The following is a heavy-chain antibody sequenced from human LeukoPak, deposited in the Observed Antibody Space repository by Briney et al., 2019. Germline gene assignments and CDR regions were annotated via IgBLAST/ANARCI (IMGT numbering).Heavy chain of an antibody. CDR1: GGSFSGYY. CDR2: INHSGST. V-gene: IGHV4-34*01. Sequence: PSETLSLTCAVYGGSFSGYYWSWIRQPPGEGLEWVGEINHSGSTNYNPSLKSRVTISVDTSKNQFSLKLSSVTAADTAVYYCARLRGVVVTVTRHYFDYWGQGTLVTVSS. J-gene: IGHJ4*02. D-gene: IGHD2-21*02. CDR3: ARLRGVVVTVTRHYFDY.